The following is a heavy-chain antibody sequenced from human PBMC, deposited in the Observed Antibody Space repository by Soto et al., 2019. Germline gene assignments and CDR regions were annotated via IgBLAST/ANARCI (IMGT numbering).Heavy chain of an antibody. CDR3: ARSDIVVVVAARETPYYYGMDV. J-gene: IGHJ6*02. CDR1: GFTFSSYA. CDR2: ISYDGSNK. Sequence: GGSLRLSCAASGFTFSSYAMHWVRQAPGKGLEWVAVISYDGSNKYYADSVKGRFTISRDNSKNTLYLQMNSLRAEDTAVYYCARSDIVVVVAARETPYYYGMDVWGQGTTVTVSS. V-gene: IGHV3-30-3*01. D-gene: IGHD2-15*01.